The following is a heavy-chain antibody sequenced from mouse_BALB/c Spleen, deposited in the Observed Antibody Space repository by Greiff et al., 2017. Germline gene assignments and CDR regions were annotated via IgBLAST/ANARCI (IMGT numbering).Heavy chain of an antibody. Sequence: EVKLQESGPELVKPGASVKMSCKASGYTFTSYVMHWVKQKPGQGLEWIGYINPYNDGTKYNEKFKGKATLTSDKSSSTAYMELSSLTSEDSAVYYCARGEAYYDYDGFAYWGQGTLVTVSA. CDR3: ARGEAYYDYDGFAY. CDR2: INPYNDGT. J-gene: IGHJ3*01. CDR1: GYTFTSYV. D-gene: IGHD2-4*01. V-gene: IGHV1-14*01.